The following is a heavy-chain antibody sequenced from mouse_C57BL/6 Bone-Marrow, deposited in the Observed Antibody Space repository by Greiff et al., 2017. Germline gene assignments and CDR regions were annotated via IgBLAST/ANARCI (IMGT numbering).Heavy chain of an antibody. Sequence: EVQLVESGGGLVKPGGSLKLSCAASGFTFSSYAMSWVRQTPEKRLEWVATISDGGSYTYYPDNVKGRFTISRDNAKNNLYLQMSHLKSEDTAMYYCARRDYGSSWGQGTLVTVSA. D-gene: IGHD1-1*01. CDR2: ISDGGSYT. V-gene: IGHV5-4*01. CDR3: ARRDYGSS. J-gene: IGHJ3*01. CDR1: GFTFSSYA.